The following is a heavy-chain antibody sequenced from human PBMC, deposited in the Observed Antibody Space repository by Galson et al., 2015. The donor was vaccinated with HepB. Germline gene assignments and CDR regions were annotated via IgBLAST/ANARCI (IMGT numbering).Heavy chain of an antibody. D-gene: IGHD6-13*01. J-gene: IGHJ6*02. CDR1: GFTLSDYY. Sequence: SLRLSCAASGFTLSDYYMSWIRQAPGKGLEWVSYISSSGYNEYSADSVRGRFTISRDNAKNSLYLQMKSLRVEDTAVYYCARGSNRFFYYGLDVWGQGTTVTVSS. V-gene: IGHV3-11*01. CDR3: ARGSNRFFYYGLDV. CDR2: ISSSGYNE.